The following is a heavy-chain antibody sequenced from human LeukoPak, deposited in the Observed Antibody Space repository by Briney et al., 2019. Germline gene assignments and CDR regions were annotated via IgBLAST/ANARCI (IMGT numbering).Heavy chain of an antibody. D-gene: IGHD1-1*01. CDR1: GFIFSNAW. CDR3: APLYANPWKHYFNY. CDR2: IKSESDGGAI. J-gene: IGHJ4*02. V-gene: IGHV3-15*07. Sequence: GGSLRLSCAASGFIFSNAWMNWVRQAPGKGLEWVGRIKSESDGGAIDYGAPVKGRFTMSRDDSKNTLYLQMNSLKIEDTGMVYCAPLYANPWKHYFNYWGQGTLVTVSP.